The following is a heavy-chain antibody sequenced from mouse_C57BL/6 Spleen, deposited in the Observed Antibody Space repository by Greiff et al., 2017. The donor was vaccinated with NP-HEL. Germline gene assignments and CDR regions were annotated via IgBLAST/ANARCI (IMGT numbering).Heavy chain of an antibody. J-gene: IGHJ4*01. Sequence: EVMLVESGGGLVQPGGSMKLSCVASGFTFSNYWMNWVRQSPEKGLEWVAQIRLKSDNYATHYAESVKGRFTISRDDSKSSVYLQMNNLRAEDTGIYYCTGYGSQHAMDYWGQGTSVTVSS. V-gene: IGHV6-3*01. CDR1: GFTFSNYW. CDR3: TGYGSQHAMDY. CDR2: IRLKSDNYAT. D-gene: IGHD1-1*01.